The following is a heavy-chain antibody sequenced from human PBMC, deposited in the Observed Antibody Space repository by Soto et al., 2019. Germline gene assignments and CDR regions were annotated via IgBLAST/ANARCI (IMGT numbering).Heavy chain of an antibody. D-gene: IGHD3-22*01. J-gene: IGHJ4*02. CDR3: ASFSRMADGYY. CDR1: GFIFSSYA. Sequence: EVHLVESGGRLVQPGGSLRLSCAASGFIFSSYAINWVRQAPGKGLEWVSYISGSGTTIYYADSVKGRFTISRDYAKSSLYLQMNSLRAEDTAMYYCASFSRMADGYYWGQGTLVTVSS. CDR2: ISGSGTTI. V-gene: IGHV3-48*01.